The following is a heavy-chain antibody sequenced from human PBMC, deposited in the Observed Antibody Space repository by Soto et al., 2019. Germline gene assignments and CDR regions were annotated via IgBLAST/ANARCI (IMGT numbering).Heavy chain of an antibody. CDR2: ISGSDGST. CDR1: GFTFSNYA. D-gene: IGHD1-26*01. Sequence: EVQLLESGGGLVQPGGSLRLSCAASGFTFSNYAMRWVRQAPGKGLEWVSAISGSDGSTYYADSVKGRFTISRDNSKNTLYLQMNSLRAEYTAVYYCARRGSGSYYDHWGQGTLFTVSS. CDR3: ARRGSGSYYDH. V-gene: IGHV3-23*01. J-gene: IGHJ4*02.